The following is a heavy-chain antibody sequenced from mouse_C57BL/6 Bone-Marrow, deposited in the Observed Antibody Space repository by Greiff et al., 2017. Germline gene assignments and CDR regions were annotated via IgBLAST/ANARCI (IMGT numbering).Heavy chain of an antibody. CDR2: INPSSGYT. D-gene: IGHD2-3*01. Sequence: QVQLQQSGAELARPGASVKMSCKASGYTFTSYTMHWVKQRPGQGLEWIGYINPSSGYTKYNKKFKDKATLTADKSSITAYMQLSSLTSEDSSVYYCARCEDGYYPYAMDYWGQGTSVTVSS. J-gene: IGHJ4*01. CDR1: GYTFTSYT. V-gene: IGHV1-4*01. CDR3: ARCEDGYYPYAMDY.